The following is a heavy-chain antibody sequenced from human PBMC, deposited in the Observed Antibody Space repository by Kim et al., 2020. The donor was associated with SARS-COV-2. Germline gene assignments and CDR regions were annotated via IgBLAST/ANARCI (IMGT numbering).Heavy chain of an antibody. D-gene: IGHD2-21*01. V-gene: IGHV3-21*01. CDR3: ARVAVVKAYYYGMDV. J-gene: IGHJ6*02. Sequence: SVKGRFTISRDNAKNSLYLQMNSLRAEDTAVYYCARVAVVKAYYYGMDVWGQGTTVTVSS.